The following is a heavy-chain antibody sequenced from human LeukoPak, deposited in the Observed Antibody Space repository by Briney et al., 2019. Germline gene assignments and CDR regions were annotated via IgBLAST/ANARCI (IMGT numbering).Heavy chain of an antibody. D-gene: IGHD6-13*01. CDR1: GGSISSYY. CDR2: IYYSGST. V-gene: IGHV4-59*01. CDR3: ARVHEQQLVLRSDWYFDL. Sequence: PSETLSLTCTVSGGSISSYYWSWIRQPPGKGLERIGYIYYSGSTNYNPSLKSRVTISVDTSKNQFSLKLSSVTAADTAVYYCARVHEQQLVLRSDWYFDLWGRGTLVTVSS. J-gene: IGHJ2*01.